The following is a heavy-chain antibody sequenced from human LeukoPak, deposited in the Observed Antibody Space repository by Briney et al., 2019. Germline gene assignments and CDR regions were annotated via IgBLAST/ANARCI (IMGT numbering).Heavy chain of an antibody. D-gene: IGHD3-3*01. CDR3: ARDWSGLIDY. CDR1: GGSISSGGYS. Sequence: PSQTLSLTCAVSGGSISSGGYSWSWIRQPPGKGLEWIGYIYHSGSTYYDPSLKSRVTISVDRSKNQFPLKLSSVTAADTAVYYCARDWSGLIDYWGQGTLVTVSS. CDR2: IYHSGST. J-gene: IGHJ4*02. V-gene: IGHV4-30-2*01.